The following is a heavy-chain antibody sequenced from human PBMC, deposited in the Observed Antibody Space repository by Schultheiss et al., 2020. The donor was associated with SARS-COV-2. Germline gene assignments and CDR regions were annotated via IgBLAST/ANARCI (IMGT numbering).Heavy chain of an antibody. J-gene: IGHJ6*02. CDR1: GFTFSSYA. Sequence: GGSLRLSCAASGFTFSSYAMSWVRQAPGKGLEWVSAISGSGGSTYYADSVKGRFTISRDNSKNTLYLQMNSLRAEDTAVYYCAKDSIGQLELLHGDYYYYGMDVWGQGTTVTVSS. CDR2: ISGSGGST. V-gene: IGHV3-23*01. D-gene: IGHD1-7*01. CDR3: AKDSIGQLELLHGDYYYYGMDV.